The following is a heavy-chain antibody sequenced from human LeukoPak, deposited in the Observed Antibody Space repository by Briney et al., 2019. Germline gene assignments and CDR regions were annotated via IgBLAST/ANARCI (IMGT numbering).Heavy chain of an antibody. CDR1: GFTFDDYA. J-gene: IGHJ5*02. Sequence: GGSLRLSCAASGFTFDDYAMHWVRQAPGKGLEWVSGISWNSGSIGYADSVKGRFTISRDNAKNSLYLQMNSLRAEDTALYYCAKGPKLQVVNNWFDPWGQGTLVTVSS. CDR2: ISWNSGSI. CDR3: AKGPKLQVVNNWFDP. V-gene: IGHV3-9*01. D-gene: IGHD4-23*01.